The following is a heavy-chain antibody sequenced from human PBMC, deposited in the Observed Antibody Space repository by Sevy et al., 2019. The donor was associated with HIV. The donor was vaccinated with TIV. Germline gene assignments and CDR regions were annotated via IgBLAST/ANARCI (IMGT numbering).Heavy chain of an antibody. CDR2: ISSSGSTI. Sequence: GGSLRLSCAASGFTFSSYEMNWVRQAPGKGLEWVSYISSSGSTIYYEDSVKGRFTISRDNAKNSLYLQMNSLRAEDTAVYYCAARLGGIAVAEGGPWGQGTLVTVSS. D-gene: IGHD6-19*01. V-gene: IGHV3-48*03. J-gene: IGHJ5*02. CDR1: GFTFSSYE. CDR3: AARLGGIAVAEGGP.